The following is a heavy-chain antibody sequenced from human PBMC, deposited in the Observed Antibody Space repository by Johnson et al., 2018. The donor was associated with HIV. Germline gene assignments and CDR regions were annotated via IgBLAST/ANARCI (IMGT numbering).Heavy chain of an antibody. Sequence: QVQLVESGGGLVQPGGSLRLSCAASGFTLSDYYMPWIRQAPGTGLEWLSFISSSGDIIRYAVFVKGRFTISRYNAKNSLILQMNSLRDEDTAVYYCARRTVTALFDIWGQGTLVTVSS. V-gene: IGHV3-11*04. CDR2: ISSSGDII. D-gene: IGHD4-17*01. J-gene: IGHJ3*02. CDR1: GFTLSDYY. CDR3: ARRTVTALFDI.